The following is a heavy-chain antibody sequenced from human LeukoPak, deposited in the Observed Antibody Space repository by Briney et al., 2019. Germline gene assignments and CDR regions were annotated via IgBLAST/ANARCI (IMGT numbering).Heavy chain of an antibody. CDR3: ARAVDIVATILFDY. CDR2: IYYSGST. J-gene: IGHJ4*02. V-gene: IGHV4-31*03. Sequence: SETLSLTCTVSGGSISSGGYYWSWIRQHPGTGLEWIGYIYYSGSTYYNPSLKSRVTISVDTSKNQFSLKLSSVTAADTAVYYCARAVDIVATILFDYWGQGTLVTVSS. CDR1: GGSISSGGYY. D-gene: IGHD5-12*01.